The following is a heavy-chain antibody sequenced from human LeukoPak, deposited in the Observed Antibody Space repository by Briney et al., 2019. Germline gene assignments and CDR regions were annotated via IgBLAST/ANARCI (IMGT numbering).Heavy chain of an antibody. CDR3: ASYYYGSGNIDY. V-gene: IGHV1-69*13. Sequence: ASVKVSCKASGYTFTSYGISWVRQAPGQGLEWMGGIIPIFGTANYAQKFQGRVTITADESTSTAYMELSSLRSEDTAVYYCASYYYGSGNIDYWGQGTLVTVSS. D-gene: IGHD3-10*01. CDR2: IIPIFGTA. CDR1: GYTFTSYG. J-gene: IGHJ4*02.